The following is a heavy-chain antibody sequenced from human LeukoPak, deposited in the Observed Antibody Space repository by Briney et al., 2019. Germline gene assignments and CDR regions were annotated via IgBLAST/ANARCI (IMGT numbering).Heavy chain of an antibody. CDR2: ISSSSSYI. J-gene: IGHJ4*02. CDR3: ARDLYYDSSALTGY. CDR1: GFTFGSYS. D-gene: IGHD3-22*01. Sequence: GGSLRLSCAASGFTFGSYSMNWVRQAPGKGLEWVSSISSSSSYIYCADSVKGRFTISRDNAKNSLYLQMNSLRAEDTAVYYCARDLYYDSSALTGYWGQGTLVTVSS. V-gene: IGHV3-21*01.